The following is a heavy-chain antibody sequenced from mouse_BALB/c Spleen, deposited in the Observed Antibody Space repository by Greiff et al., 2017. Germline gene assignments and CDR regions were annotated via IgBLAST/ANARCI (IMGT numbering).Heavy chain of an antibody. V-gene: IGHV1-26*01. J-gene: IGHJ3*01. CDR2: VNPNNGGT. CDR1: GYSFTGYY. Sequence: VQLKESGPDLVKPGASVKISCKASGYSFTGYYMHWVKQSHGKSLEWIGRVNPNNGGTSYNQKFKGKAILTVDKSSSTAYMELRSLTSEDSAVYYCARSLYRYDGAWFAYWGQGTLVTVSA. D-gene: IGHD2-14*01. CDR3: ARSLYRYDGAWFAY.